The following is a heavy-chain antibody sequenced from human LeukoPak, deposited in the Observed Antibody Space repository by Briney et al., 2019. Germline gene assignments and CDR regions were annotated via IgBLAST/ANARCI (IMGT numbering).Heavy chain of an antibody. CDR2: IYYSGST. D-gene: IGHD3-10*01. CDR1: GGSISSSSYY. CDR3: ARVKGGGRITMARGLIGSAFDI. V-gene: IGHV4-39*07. J-gene: IGHJ3*02. Sequence: SETLSLTCTVSGGSISSSSYYWGWIRQPPGKGLEWIGSIYYSGSTYYNPSLKSRVTISVDTSKNQFSLRLSTVTAADTAVYYCARVKGGGRITMARGLIGSAFDIWGLGTMVTVSS.